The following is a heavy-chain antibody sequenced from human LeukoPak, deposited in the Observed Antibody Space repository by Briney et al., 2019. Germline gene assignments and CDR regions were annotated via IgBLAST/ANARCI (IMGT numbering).Heavy chain of an antibody. Sequence: GGSLRLSCAASGFTFPSYAMTWVRQAPGKGLEWVAAISGSGGTTYYADSVKGRFTISRDNSKNTLYLHMNSLRPEDTAVYYCAKVVGATPFDYRGQGTLVTVSS. D-gene: IGHD1-26*01. V-gene: IGHV3-23*01. J-gene: IGHJ4*02. CDR3: AKVVGATPFDY. CDR2: ISGSGGTT. CDR1: GFTFPSYA.